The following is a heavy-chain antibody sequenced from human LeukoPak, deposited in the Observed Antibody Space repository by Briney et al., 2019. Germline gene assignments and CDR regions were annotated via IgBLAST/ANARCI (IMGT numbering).Heavy chain of an antibody. D-gene: IGHD3-22*01. CDR2: IKQDGSEK. Sequence: GGSLRLSCAASGLTFREHWMTWVRQAPGKGLEWVATIKQDGSEKYYLDSVKGRFTISRDNAKNSLYLQMNCLRAEDTAVYYCARGLIKDSSGYTRVFDYWGQGTLVTVSS. J-gene: IGHJ4*02. V-gene: IGHV3-7*01. CDR1: GLTFREHW. CDR3: ARGLIKDSSGYTRVFDY.